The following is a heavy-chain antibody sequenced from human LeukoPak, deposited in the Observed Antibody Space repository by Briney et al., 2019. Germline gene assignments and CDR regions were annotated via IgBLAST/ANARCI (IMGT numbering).Heavy chain of an antibody. CDR3: AKDQSRVGASDPFDS. Sequence: PGGSLRLSCAASGFTFTNCAMTWVRQAPGKGLEWVSSISRSGASTYYADSVRGRLTISRGNSKNTVYLQMNGLSVEDTALYYCAKDQSRVGASDPFDSWGQGTQVTVSS. CDR1: GFTFTNCA. CDR2: ISRSGAST. J-gene: IGHJ5*01. D-gene: IGHD1-26*01. V-gene: IGHV3-23*01.